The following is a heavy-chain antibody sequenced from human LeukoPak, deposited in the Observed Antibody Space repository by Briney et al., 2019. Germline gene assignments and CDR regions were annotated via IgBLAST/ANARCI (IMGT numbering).Heavy chain of an antibody. J-gene: IGHJ4*02. CDR2: INISGGST. V-gene: IGHV3-23*01. CDR3: AKGESKDYLNYFDYLNYFDH. CDR1: GFTFSDHY. Sequence: GGSLRLSCAASGFTFSDHYMDWVRQAPGKGLEWVSTINISGGSTFYADSVKGRFTISRDNSKNTLYLQMNSLRAEDTAVYYCAKGESKDYLNYFDYLNYFDHWGQGALVTVSS. D-gene: IGHD2/OR15-2a*01.